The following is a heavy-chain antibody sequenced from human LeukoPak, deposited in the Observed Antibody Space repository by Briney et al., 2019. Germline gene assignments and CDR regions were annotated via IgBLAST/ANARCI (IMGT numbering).Heavy chain of an antibody. J-gene: IGHJ6*02. D-gene: IGHD3-22*01. Sequence: PGGSLRLSCAASGFTFSSYAMSWVRQAPGKGLEWVSAISGSGGSTYYADSVKGRFTISRDNSKNTLHLQMNSLRAEDTAAYYCAKGGGGYYYDSSGYPTYYYYYGMDVWGQGTTVTVSS. CDR1: GFTFSSYA. V-gene: IGHV3-23*01. CDR2: ISGSGGST. CDR3: AKGGGGYYYDSSGYPTYYYYYGMDV.